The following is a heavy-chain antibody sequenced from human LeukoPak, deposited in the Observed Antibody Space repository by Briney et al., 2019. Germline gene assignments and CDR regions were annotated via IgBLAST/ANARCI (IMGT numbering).Heavy chain of an antibody. V-gene: IGHV3-48*04. CDR1: EFTFSSHG. Sequence: SGGSLRLSCAASEFTFSSHGMSWVRQAPGKGLEWVSFISSSSGTLYYADSVKGRFTISRDDAKNTLYLQMNSLRAEDTAVYYCARRFGYSIDYWGQGTLVTASS. CDR3: ARRFGYSIDY. CDR2: ISSSSGTL. J-gene: IGHJ4*02. D-gene: IGHD5-12*01.